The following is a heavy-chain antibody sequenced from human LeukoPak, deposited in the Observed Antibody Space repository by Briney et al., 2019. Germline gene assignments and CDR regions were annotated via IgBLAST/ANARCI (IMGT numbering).Heavy chain of an antibody. CDR2: IYPDDSDT. CDR1: GYSFGNRW. D-gene: IGHD3-10*01. CDR3: ARGAYGSGSYYNYYGMDV. V-gene: IGHV5-51*01. J-gene: IGHJ6*02. Sequence: GESLKISCKGSGYSFGNRWIGWVRQLPGKGLEWMGIIYPDDSDTIYSPSFEGQVTISADKSISTAYLQWSSLKASDTAMYYCARGAYGSGSYYNYYGMDVWGQGTTVTVSS.